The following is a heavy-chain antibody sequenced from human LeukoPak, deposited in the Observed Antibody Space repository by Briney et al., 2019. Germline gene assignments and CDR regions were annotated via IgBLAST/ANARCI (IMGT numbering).Heavy chain of an antibody. V-gene: IGHV4-39*02. CDR2: SYYSGST. CDR3: AREAGGSWYSSSWPGAVPY. D-gene: IGHD6-13*01. J-gene: IGHJ4*02. CDR1: GGSISSSSYY. Sequence: PSETLSLTCTVSGGSISSSSYYWGWIRQPPGKGREWIGSSYYSGSTYYNPSLKSRATISADTAKNQFSLKLSSVTAADTVVYYCAREAGGSWYSSSWPGAVPYWGQGTLVTVSS.